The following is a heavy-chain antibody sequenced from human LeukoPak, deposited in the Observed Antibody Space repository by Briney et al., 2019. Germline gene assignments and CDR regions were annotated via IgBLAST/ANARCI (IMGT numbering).Heavy chain of an antibody. CDR2: ITSSGDYT. CDR1: GFTFSSYE. D-gene: IGHD1-26*01. J-gene: IGHJ1*01. V-gene: IGHV3-48*03. Sequence: RGSPRLSCAASGFTFSSYEMNWVRQAPGKGLEWLSYITSSGDYTYYADSVKGRFTMSRDNAKNSLYLQMNSLRAEDTAVYYCVRLGGTTSQYFHHWGQGTRVIVSS. CDR3: VRLGGTTSQYFHH.